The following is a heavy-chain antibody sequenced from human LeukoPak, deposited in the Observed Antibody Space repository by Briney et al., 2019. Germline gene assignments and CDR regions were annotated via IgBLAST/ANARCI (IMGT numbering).Heavy chain of an antibody. J-gene: IGHJ4*02. V-gene: IGHV3-7*01. CDR1: GFTFSSYW. Sequence: GGSLRLSCAASGFTFSSYWISCVRQAPGKGLEWVAIIRQDGSEKYYVGSVKGRFTISRDNAKNSLYLQMNSLRGEDTAVYYCARDNGDSWGQGTLVTVSS. CDR3: ARDNGDS. CDR2: IRQDGSEK.